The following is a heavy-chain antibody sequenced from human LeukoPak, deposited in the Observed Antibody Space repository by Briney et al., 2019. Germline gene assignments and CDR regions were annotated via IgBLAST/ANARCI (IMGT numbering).Heavy chain of an antibody. CDR3: ASSGWAAFDI. Sequence: SQTLSLTCTVSGGSINSGSYSWSWIRQPAGKGLEWIGRIYPSGNTNYNPSLKSRVTISVDTSKNQFSLKLSSVTAADTAVYYCASSGWAAFDIWGQGTMVTVSS. CDR1: GGSINSGSYS. V-gene: IGHV4-61*02. CDR2: IYPSGNT. J-gene: IGHJ3*02. D-gene: IGHD6-19*01.